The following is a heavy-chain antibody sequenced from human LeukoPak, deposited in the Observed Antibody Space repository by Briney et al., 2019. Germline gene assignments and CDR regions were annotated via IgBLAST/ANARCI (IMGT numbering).Heavy chain of an antibody. CDR2: IYYSGST. J-gene: IGHJ4*02. CDR3: ARLYSGSSLDY. Sequence: GSLRLSCAASGFTFSNAWMNWIRQPPGKGLEWIGSIYYSGSTYYNPSLKSRVTISVDTSKNQISLRLSSVTVADTAVYYCARLYSGSSLDYWGQGTLVTASS. D-gene: IGHD1-26*01. V-gene: IGHV4-38-2*01. CDR1: GFTFSNAW.